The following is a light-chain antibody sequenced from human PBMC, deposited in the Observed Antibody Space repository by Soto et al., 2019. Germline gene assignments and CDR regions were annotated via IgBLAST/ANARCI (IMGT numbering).Light chain of an antibody. CDR1: SSHIGAGYD. Sequence: QSVVTQPPSVSGAPGQRVTISCTGGSSHIGAGYDVHWYQQLPGTAPKLLIYGNSNRPSGVPDRFSGSKSGTSASLAITGLQAEDEADYYCQSYDSSLSGVVFGGGTKLTVL. V-gene: IGLV1-40*01. CDR2: GNS. J-gene: IGLJ2*01. CDR3: QSYDSSLSGVV.